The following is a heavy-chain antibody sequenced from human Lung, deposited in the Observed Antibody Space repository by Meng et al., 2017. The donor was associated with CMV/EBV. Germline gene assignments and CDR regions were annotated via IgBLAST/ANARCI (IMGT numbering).Heavy chain of an antibody. Sequence: GQAQESGPGLVKPSQTPALTCTVSGGSIGSGGYYWSWIRQHPGKGLEWIGYIYYTGSTFYNPSLKSRVTISVDTSKNQFSLKLIPATAADTAVYYCAREAGRDGYATPKFDYWGQGTLVTVSS. D-gene: IGHD5-24*01. J-gene: IGHJ4*02. CDR1: GGSIGSGGYY. V-gene: IGHV4-31*03. CDR3: AREAGRDGYATPKFDY. CDR2: IYYTGST.